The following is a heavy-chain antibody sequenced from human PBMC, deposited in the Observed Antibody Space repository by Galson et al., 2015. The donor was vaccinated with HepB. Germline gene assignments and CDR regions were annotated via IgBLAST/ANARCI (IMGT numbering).Heavy chain of an antibody. D-gene: IGHD1-26*01. CDR1: GFSLSTSGVG. CDR3: AHRLVGSRSYLFDY. CDR2: IYWDDDK. Sequence: PALVKPTQPLTLTCTFSGFSLSTSGVGVGWIRQPPGKALEWLALIYWDDDKRYSPSLKSRLTITKDTSKNQVVLTMTNMDPVDTATYYCAHRLVGSRSYLFDYWGQGTLVTVSS. V-gene: IGHV2-5*02. J-gene: IGHJ4*02.